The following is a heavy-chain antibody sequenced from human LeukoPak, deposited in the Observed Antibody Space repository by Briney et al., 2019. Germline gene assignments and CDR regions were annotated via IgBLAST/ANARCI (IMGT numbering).Heavy chain of an antibody. CDR3: ARDAQRGFDYSNSLRY. CDR1: GFTLSTYT. V-gene: IGHV3-33*08. J-gene: IGHJ4*01. CDR2: IWSDGSNR. D-gene: IGHD4-11*01. Sequence: GGSLRLSCAASGFTLSTYTMNWVRQAPGKGLEWVAVIWSDGSNRFYAGSVKGRFTISRDNAQNTVFLQMNSLRGEDTAVYYCARDAQRGFDYSNSLRYWGHGVLVTVSS.